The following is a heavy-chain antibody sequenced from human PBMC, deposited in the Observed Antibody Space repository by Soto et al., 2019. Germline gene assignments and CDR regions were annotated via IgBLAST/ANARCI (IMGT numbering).Heavy chain of an antibody. J-gene: IGHJ4*02. CDR2: ISANGQGI. V-gene: IGHV3-23*01. CDR1: GFTFSTYA. D-gene: IGHD3-22*01. Sequence: PGGSLRLSCAASGFTFSTYALSWVRQAPGKGLEWVSAISANGQGIYYADSVRGRFIVSRDNAKNSAFLQMNSLRVEDTAVYYCVAWAVGKRVVRDFWGQGSLVTVSS. CDR3: VAWAVGKRVVRDF.